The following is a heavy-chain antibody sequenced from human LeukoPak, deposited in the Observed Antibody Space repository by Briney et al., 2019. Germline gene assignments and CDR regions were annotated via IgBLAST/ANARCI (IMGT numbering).Heavy chain of an antibody. CDR1: GYTFTGYY. CDR3: ARQYYDFWSGYPYYYYYYMDV. Sequence: ASVKVSCKASGYTFTGYYMHWVRQAPGQGLEWMGRINPNSGGTNYAQKFQGRVTMTRDTSISTAYMELSRLRSDDTAVYYCARQYYDFWSGYPYYYYYYMDVWGKGTTVTVSS. V-gene: IGHV1-2*06. D-gene: IGHD3-3*01. CDR2: INPNSGGT. J-gene: IGHJ6*03.